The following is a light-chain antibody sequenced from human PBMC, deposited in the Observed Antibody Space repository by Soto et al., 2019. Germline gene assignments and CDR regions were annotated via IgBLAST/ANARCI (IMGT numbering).Light chain of an antibody. V-gene: IGKV1-9*01. CDR1: QGISSY. CDR2: AAS. CDR3: QQLKSYPLT. J-gene: IGKJ4*01. Sequence: DIQLTQSPSFLSASVGDRVTITCRASQGISSYLAWYQQKPGKAPKLLIYAASTLQSGVPSRFSGSGSGTELTLTISSLQPEDFATYYCQQLKSYPLTFGGGTKVEIK.